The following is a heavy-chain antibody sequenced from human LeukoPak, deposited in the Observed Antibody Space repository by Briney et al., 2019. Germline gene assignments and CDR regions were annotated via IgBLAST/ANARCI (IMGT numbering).Heavy chain of an antibody. CDR1: GFTVSSNY. CDR2: TYSGGST. J-gene: IGHJ6*02. V-gene: IGHV3-66*01. Sequence: GGSLRLSCAASGFTVSSNYMGWVRQAPGKGLEWVSVTYSGGSTYFADSVKGRFNITRDHSKNTLSLQMNSLTAEDTAIYYCARVHGDYIYYYYGMDVWGQGTTVTVSS. CDR3: ARVHGDYIYYYYGMDV. D-gene: IGHD4-17*01.